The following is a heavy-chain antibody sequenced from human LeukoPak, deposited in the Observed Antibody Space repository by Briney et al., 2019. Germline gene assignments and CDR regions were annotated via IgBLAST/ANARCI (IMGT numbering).Heavy chain of an antibody. J-gene: IGHJ4*02. D-gene: IGHD3/OR15-3a*01. V-gene: IGHV3-30*03. CDR1: GFTFSSYG. Sequence: HPGGSLRLSCAASGFTFSSYGMHWVRQAPGKGLEWVAVISYDGSNKYYADSVKGRFTISRDNSKNTLYLQMNSLRAEDTAVFYCARDQYDTWSRRGNFDSWGQGTLVIVSS. CDR2: ISYDGSNK. CDR3: ARDQYDTWSRRGNFDS.